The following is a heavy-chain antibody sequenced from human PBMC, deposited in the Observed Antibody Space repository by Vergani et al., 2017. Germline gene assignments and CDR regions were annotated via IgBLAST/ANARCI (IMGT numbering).Heavy chain of an antibody. J-gene: IGHJ4*02. CDR1: GFTFDDYA. CDR2: ISWNSGSI. Sequence: EVQLVESGGGLVQPGRSLRLSCAASGFTFDDYAMHWVRQAPGKGLECVSGISWNSGSIGYADSVKGRFTISRDNAKNSLYLQMNSLRAEDTALYYCAKAHSVAAAGFDYWGQGTLVTVSS. CDR3: AKAHSVAAAGFDY. D-gene: IGHD6-13*01. V-gene: IGHV3-9*01.